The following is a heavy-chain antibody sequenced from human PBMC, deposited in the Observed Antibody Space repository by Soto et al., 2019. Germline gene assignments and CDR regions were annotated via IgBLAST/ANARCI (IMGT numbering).Heavy chain of an antibody. J-gene: IGHJ3*02. V-gene: IGHV3-53*01. CDR3: ARMYSGSYFAFDI. CDR1: GFTVSSNY. Sequence: SGGSLRLSCAASGFTVSSNYMSWVRQAPGKGLEWVSVIYSGGSTYYADSVKGRFTISRDNSKNTLYLQMNSLRAEDTAVYYCARMYSGSYFAFDIWGQGTMVTVSS. CDR2: IYSGGST. D-gene: IGHD1-26*01.